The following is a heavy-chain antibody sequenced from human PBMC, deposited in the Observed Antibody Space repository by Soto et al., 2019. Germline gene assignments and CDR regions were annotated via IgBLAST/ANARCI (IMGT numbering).Heavy chain of an antibody. CDR3: LRDRITTTCAGHDC. Sequence: QVHLQESGPGLVKPSQTLSLTCTVSGDSISSGNYYWSWIRQLPGKGLEWIGYIYHSGNTYFNPSLESLVTISVGTSKYLFSLQLTSVTAADTAVYYCLRDRITTTCAGHDCWGPGTLVTVSS. CDR1: GDSISSGNYY. D-gene: IGHD1-20*01. V-gene: IGHV4-31*01. J-gene: IGHJ4*02. CDR2: IYHSGNT.